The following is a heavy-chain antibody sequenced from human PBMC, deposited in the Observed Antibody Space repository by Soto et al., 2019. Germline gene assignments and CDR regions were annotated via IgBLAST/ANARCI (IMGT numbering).Heavy chain of an antibody. V-gene: IGHV3-9*01. CDR1: GFTVSNYG. D-gene: IGHD4-17*01. CDR2: ISWNSGSI. CDR3: PNDISYGDYWTLDS. Sequence: GGSLRLSCAAPGFTVSNYGMHWVRQAPGKGLEWVSGISWNSGSIGYADSVKGRFTISRDNAKNSLYLQMNSLRAEDTALYYCPNDISYGDYWTLDSWGQGTPVTVSP. J-gene: IGHJ4*02.